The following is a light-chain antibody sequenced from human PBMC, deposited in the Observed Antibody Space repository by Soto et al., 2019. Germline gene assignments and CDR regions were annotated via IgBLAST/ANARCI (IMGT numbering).Light chain of an antibody. J-gene: IGKJ4*01. Sequence: EIVLTQSPATLSLSPGERVTLSCGASQSLSNNFFACYQKRPGLAPRLLIFDASTRATGVPDRFSGSGSGTDFTLTISRLEPEDFAVYYCQQFGDSPTFGGGTKVEIK. CDR1: QSLSNNF. CDR2: DAS. V-gene: IGKV3D-20*01. CDR3: QQFGDSPT.